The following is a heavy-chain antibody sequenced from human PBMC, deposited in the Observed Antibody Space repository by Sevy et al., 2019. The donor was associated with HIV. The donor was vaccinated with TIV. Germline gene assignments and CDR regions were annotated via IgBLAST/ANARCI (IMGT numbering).Heavy chain of an antibody. D-gene: IGHD3-10*01. V-gene: IGHV1-69*13. J-gene: IGHJ6*02. CDR2: IIPIFGTA. Sequence: ASVKVSCKASGGTFSSYAISWVRQAPGQGLEWMGGIIPIFGTANYEQKFQGRVTITADESTSTAYMELSSLRSEDTAVYYCARARILWFGELLSFYYYYGMDVWGQGTTVTVSS. CDR1: GGTFSSYA. CDR3: ARARILWFGELLSFYYYYGMDV.